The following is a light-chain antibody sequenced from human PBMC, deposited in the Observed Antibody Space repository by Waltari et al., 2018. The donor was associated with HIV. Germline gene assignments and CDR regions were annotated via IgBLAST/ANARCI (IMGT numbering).Light chain of an antibody. CDR3: VLYMASGRV. CDR1: SGSISPAYY. V-gene: IGLV8-61*01. CDR2: NTD. J-gene: IGLJ3*02. Sequence: QTVVTQETSFSVSPGGTITLTFGLSSGSISPAYYPSWYQQTAGQPPRTLIYNTDIRSSGVPDRFSGSNVGNKAALTITGAQSEDESDYYCVLYMASGRVFGGGTRLTVL.